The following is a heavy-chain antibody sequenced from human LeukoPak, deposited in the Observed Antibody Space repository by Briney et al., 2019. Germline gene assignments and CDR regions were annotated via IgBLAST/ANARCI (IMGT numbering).Heavy chain of an antibody. CDR1: GYTFTIYY. J-gene: IGHJ4*02. D-gene: IGHD2-2*01. Sequence: ASVKVSCKASGYTFTIYYIHWVRQAPGQGLEWMGWINTNTGNPTYAQGFTGRFVFSLDTSVSTAYLQISSLKAEDTAVYYCAREYLPEYQLPSDYWGQGTLVTVSS. CDR2: INTNTGNP. CDR3: AREYLPEYQLPSDY. V-gene: IGHV7-4-1*02.